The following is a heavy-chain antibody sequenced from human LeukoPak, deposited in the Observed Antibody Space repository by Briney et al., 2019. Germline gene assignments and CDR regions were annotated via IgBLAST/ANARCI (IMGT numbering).Heavy chain of an antibody. Sequence: GGSLRLSCVASGFTFSSYAMSWVRQAPGKGLEWVSAISGSSGNTHYADSVKGRFTISRDNSKNTLYLQMNSLRAEDTAIYYCAKPARVGAVDYWGQGTLVTVSS. CDR2: ISGSSGNT. J-gene: IGHJ4*02. D-gene: IGHD6-13*01. CDR3: AKPARVGAVDY. CDR1: GFTFSSYA. V-gene: IGHV3-23*01.